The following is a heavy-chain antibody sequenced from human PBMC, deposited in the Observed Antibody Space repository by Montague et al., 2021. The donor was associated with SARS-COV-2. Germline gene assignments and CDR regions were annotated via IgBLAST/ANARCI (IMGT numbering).Heavy chain of an antibody. CDR2: ISSSGSTI. V-gene: IGHV3-48*03. D-gene: IGHD6-19*01. CDR1: GFTFSSYE. Sequence: SLRLSCAASGFTFSSYEMNWGRRAPGKGLEWGSYISSSGSTIYYADSVKGRFTISRDNAKNSLYLQMNSLRAEDTAVYYCARDGALYSSGWWGGDFDYWGQGTFFSGSS. CDR3: ARDGALYSSGWWGGDFDY. J-gene: IGHJ4*02.